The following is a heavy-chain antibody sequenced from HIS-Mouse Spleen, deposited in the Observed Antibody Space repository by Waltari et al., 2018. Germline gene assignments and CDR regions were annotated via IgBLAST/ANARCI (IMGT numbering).Heavy chain of an antibody. CDR1: GGSISSGGYY. Sequence: QVQLQESGPGLVKPSQTLSLTCTVSGGSISSGGYYWSWIRQHPGKGLEWIGYIYYSGRTYYNPSLKSRVTISVDTSKNQFSLKLSSVTAADTGVYYCARSQYYDFWSGYSDNWFDPWGQGTLVTVSS. CDR2: IYYSGRT. J-gene: IGHJ5*02. CDR3: ARSQYYDFWSGYSDNWFDP. V-gene: IGHV4-31*03. D-gene: IGHD3-3*01.